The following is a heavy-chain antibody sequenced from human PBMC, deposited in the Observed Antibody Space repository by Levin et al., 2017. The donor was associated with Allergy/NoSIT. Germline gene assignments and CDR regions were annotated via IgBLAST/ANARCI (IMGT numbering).Heavy chain of an antibody. V-gene: IGHV3-33*01. Sequence: SCAASGFTFSSYGMHWVRQAPGKGLEWVAVIWYDGSNKYYADSVKGRFTISRDNSKNTLYLQMNSLRAEDTAVYYCARDYDILTEHAFDIWGQGTMVTVSS. D-gene: IGHD3-9*01. CDR3: ARDYDILTEHAFDI. CDR1: GFTFSSYG. CDR2: IWYDGSNK. J-gene: IGHJ3*02.